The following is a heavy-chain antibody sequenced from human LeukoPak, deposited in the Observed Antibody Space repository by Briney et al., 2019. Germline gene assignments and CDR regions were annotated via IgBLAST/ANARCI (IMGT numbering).Heavy chain of an antibody. D-gene: IGHD3-22*01. CDR1: GYTFTGHY. V-gene: IGHV1-2*02. CDR3: ARGRNYYDSSGYRIFDY. J-gene: IGHJ4*02. CDR2: INPNSGGT. Sequence: GASVKVSCKASGYTFTGHYMHWVRQAPGQGLEWMGWINPNSGGTNYAQKFQGRVTMTRDTSISTAYMELSRLRSDDTAVYYCARGRNYYDSSGYRIFDYWGQGTLVTVSS.